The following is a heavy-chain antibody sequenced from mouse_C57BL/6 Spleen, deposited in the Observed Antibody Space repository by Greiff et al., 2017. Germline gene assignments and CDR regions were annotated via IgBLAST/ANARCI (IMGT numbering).Heavy chain of an antibody. V-gene: IGHV5-4*01. CDR2: ISDGGSYT. Sequence: EVQRVESGGGLVKPGGSLKLSCAASGFTFSSYAMSWVRQTPEKRLEWVATISDGGSYTYYPDNVKGRFTISRDNAKNNLYLQMSHLKSEDTAMYYCARENYDYDGYFDVWGTGTTVTVSS. CDR3: ARENYDYDGYFDV. CDR1: GFTFSSYA. J-gene: IGHJ1*03. D-gene: IGHD2-4*01.